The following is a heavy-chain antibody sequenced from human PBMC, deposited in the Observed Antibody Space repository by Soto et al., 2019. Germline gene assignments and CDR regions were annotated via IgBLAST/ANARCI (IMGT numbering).Heavy chain of an antibody. CDR3: ARVAYYYDISGYFY. D-gene: IGHD3-22*01. CDR2: ISSSSSTK. V-gene: IGHV3-48*01. Sequence: PGGSLRLSCAASGFTFSSYSMNWVRQAPGKGLEWVSYISSSSSTKHYADSVKGRFTISRDNSKNSLYLQMNSLRAEDTAVYYCARVAYYYDISGYFYWGQGTLVTVSS. CDR1: GFTFSSYS. J-gene: IGHJ4*02.